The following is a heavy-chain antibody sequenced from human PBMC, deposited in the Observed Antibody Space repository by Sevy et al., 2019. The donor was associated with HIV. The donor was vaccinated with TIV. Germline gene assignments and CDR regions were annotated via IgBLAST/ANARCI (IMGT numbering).Heavy chain of an antibody. Sequence: SETLSLTCTVSGGSISSGDYYWSWLRQSPGKGLEWIGYIYYSGTTYYNPSLKSRITISVDTSKNQLTLKFSPVTAVGTAVNYCSRYGVRTSPRNWFDPWGQGTLVTVSS. CDR3: SRYGVRTSPRNWFDP. D-gene: IGHD2-2*01. CDR1: GGSISSGDYY. J-gene: IGHJ5*02. V-gene: IGHV4-30-4*01. CDR2: IYYSGTT.